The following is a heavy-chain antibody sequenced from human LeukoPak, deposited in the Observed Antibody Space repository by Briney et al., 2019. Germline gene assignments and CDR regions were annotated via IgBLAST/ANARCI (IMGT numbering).Heavy chain of an antibody. CDR1: GYTFTDYY. V-gene: IGHV1-2*06. CDR2: LNPHTGGA. J-gene: IGHJ4*02. D-gene: IGHD2-21*01. Sequence: ASVKVSCKVSGYTFTDYYMHWVQQAPGQGLEWMGQLNPHTGGANYPQKLQGRVSVTRDTSINTAYIEVSRLTSDDTAVYYCARVTWKTVIAAPDYWGQGTLVTVSS. CDR3: ARVTWKTVIAAPDY.